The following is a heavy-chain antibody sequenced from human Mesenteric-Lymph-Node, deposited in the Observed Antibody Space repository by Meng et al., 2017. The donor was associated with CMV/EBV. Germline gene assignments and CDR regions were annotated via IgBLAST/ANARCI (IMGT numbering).Heavy chain of an antibody. Sequence: QLQSQASGPGLVKPSETLSLSGIVPGDSISNSTYYWTWIRQPPGKGLEWIGSVHHSGTTYYNPSLKGRLTISVDTSANLFSLRLTTVTAADTATYYCARRGNYDSDYSEYWGQGTLVTVSS. D-gene: IGHD3-22*01. CDR3: ARRGNYDSDYSEY. CDR1: GDSISNSTYY. CDR2: VHHSGTT. V-gene: IGHV4-39*01. J-gene: IGHJ4*02.